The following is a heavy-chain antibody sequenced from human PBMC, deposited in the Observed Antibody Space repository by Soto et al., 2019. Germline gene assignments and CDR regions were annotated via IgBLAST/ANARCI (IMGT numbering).Heavy chain of an antibody. CDR1: GFTFSSYW. CDR2: MKQDGSEK. J-gene: IGHJ4*02. CDR3: ARSYEYSDYQMPYFDY. Sequence: GGSLRLSCAASGFTFSSYWMSWVRQAPGKGLEWVANMKQDGSEKYYVDSVKGRFTISRDNAKNSLYLQMNSLRAEDTAVYYCARSYEYSDYQMPYFDYWGQGTLVTVSS. D-gene: IGHD5-12*01. V-gene: IGHV3-7*01.